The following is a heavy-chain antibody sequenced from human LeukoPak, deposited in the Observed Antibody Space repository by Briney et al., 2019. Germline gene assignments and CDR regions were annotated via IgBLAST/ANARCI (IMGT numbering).Heavy chain of an antibody. D-gene: IGHD3-10*01. CDR3: ARGPPLFGEHYHYYGMDV. Sequence: GGSLRLSCAVSGFTVSSNYMTWVRQAPGKGLEWVSVIYSGGSTYYADSVKGRFTISRDNSKNTLYPQMNSLRAEDTAVYYCARGPPLFGEHYHYYGMDVWGQGTTVTVSS. V-gene: IGHV3-66*02. CDR2: IYSGGST. J-gene: IGHJ6*02. CDR1: GFTVSSNY.